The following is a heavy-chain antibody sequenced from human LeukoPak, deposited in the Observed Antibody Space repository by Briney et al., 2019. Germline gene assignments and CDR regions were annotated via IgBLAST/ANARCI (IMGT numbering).Heavy chain of an antibody. D-gene: IGHD3-10*01. CDR2: IYYSGST. Sequence: SETLSLTCTVSGGSISSSSYYWGWIRQPPGKGLEWIGSIYYSGSTYYNPSLKSRVTISVDTSKNQFSLKLSSVTAADTAVYYCARQHLWFGENYFDYWGQGTLVTVSS. V-gene: IGHV4-39*01. CDR1: GGSISSSSYY. J-gene: IGHJ4*02. CDR3: ARQHLWFGENYFDY.